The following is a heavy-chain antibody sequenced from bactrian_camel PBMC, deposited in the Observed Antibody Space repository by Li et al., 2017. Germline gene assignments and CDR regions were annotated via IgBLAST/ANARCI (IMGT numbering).Heavy chain of an antibody. CDR3: SINVHAPRVVPGIACAPQEH. V-gene: IGHV3S60*01. CDR2: IYSGGRGT. Sequence: HVQLVESGGGSVQPGGSLRLSCTVSGYTFSRNCLGWFRQAQGKEREAVASIYSGGRGTYYADSVKGRFTMSRDNDWRTVYLQMNGLTPEDTAMYYCSINVHAPRVVPGIACAPQEHWGQGTQVTVS. J-gene: IGHJ4*01. CDR1: GYTFSRNC. D-gene: IGHD2*01.